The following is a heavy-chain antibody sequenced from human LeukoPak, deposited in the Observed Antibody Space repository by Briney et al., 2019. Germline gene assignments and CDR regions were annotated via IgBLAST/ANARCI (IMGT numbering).Heavy chain of an antibody. J-gene: IGHJ4*02. CDR3: ARVPRRTGTTYFDY. CDR2: INPNSGGT. D-gene: IGHD1-7*01. CDR1: GYTFTGYY. Sequence: GASVKVSCKASGYTFTGYYMHWVRQAPGQGLEWMGWINPNSGGTNYAQKFQGRVTMTRDTSISTAYMELSRLRSDDTAVYYCARVPRRTGTTYFDYSGQGTLVTVSS. V-gene: IGHV1-2*02.